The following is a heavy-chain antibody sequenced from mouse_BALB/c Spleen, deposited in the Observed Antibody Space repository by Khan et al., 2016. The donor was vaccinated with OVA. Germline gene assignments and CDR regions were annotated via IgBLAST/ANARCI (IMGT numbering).Heavy chain of an antibody. Sequence: EVQLQEPGPGLVKPSQSLSLTCTVTGYSITSDYAWNWIRQFPGNKLEWMGYISYSGSTYYNPSLKSRISVTRDPSKNQFFLQLNSVTTEDTATYYCARRVLLLYWYFDVWGAGTTVTVSS. CDR2: ISYSGST. J-gene: IGHJ1*01. V-gene: IGHV3-2*02. D-gene: IGHD1-1*01. CDR1: GYSITSDYA. CDR3: ARRVLLLYWYFDV.